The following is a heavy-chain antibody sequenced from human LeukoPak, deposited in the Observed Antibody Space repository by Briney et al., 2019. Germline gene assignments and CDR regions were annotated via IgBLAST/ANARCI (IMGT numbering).Heavy chain of an antibody. J-gene: IGHJ4*02. CDR2: IIPISGTA. Sequence: SVKVSCKASGGTFSSYAISWVRQAPGQGLEWMGGIIPISGTANYAQKFQGRVTITADESTSTAYMELSSLRSEDTAVYYCARVMGSGWTGFDYWGQGTLVTVSS. CDR3: ARVMGSGWTGFDY. D-gene: IGHD6-19*01. CDR1: GGTFSSYA. V-gene: IGHV1-69*13.